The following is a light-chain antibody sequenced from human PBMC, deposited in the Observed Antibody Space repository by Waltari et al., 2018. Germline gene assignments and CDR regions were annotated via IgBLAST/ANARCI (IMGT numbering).Light chain of an antibody. CDR2: DAS. CDR1: QSVSSY. V-gene: IGKV3-11*01. CDR3: QQYYSTPLT. Sequence: EIVLTQSPATLSLSPGERATLSCRASQSVSSYLAWYQQKPGQAPRLLIYDASNRATGIPARFSGSGSGTDFTLTISSLQAEDVAVYYCQQYYSTPLTFGGGTKVEIK. J-gene: IGKJ4*01.